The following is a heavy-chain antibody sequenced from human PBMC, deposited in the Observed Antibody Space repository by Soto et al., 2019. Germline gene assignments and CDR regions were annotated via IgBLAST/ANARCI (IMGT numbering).Heavy chain of an antibody. Sequence: SETLSLTCTVSGGSISSSSYYWGWIRQPPGKGLEWIGSIYYSGSTYYNPSLKSRVTISVDTSKNQFSLKLSSVTAADTAVYYCARHRVTDQINDYWGQGTLVTVSS. CDR2: IYYSGST. CDR1: GGSISSSSYY. CDR3: ARHRVTDQINDY. V-gene: IGHV4-39*01. D-gene: IGHD2-21*02. J-gene: IGHJ4*02.